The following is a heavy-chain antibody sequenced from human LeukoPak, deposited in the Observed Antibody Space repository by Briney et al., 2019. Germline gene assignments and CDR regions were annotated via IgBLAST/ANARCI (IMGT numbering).Heavy chain of an antibody. CDR3: AKEGDYYNSIVPNY. CDR1: GFTFSSYS. D-gene: IGHD3-22*01. J-gene: IGHJ4*02. V-gene: IGHV3-23*01. Sequence: SGGSLRLSCAASGFTFSSYSMNWVRQASGKGLEWVSAISRSGGSTYYADSVKGRFTISKDNSKTTLYLQMNSLRAEDTAAYYCAKEGDYYNSIVPNYWGQGTLVTVSS. CDR2: ISRSGGST.